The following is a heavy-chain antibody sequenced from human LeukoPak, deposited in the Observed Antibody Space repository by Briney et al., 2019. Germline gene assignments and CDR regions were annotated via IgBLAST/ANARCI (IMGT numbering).Heavy chain of an antibody. J-gene: IGHJ4*02. D-gene: IGHD6-19*01. CDR3: AREWTYSSGWPASGY. V-gene: IGHV3-74*01. Sequence: GGSLRLSCAASGFSFSTHWMNWVRQAPGKGLMWVSRINSDGSRTNYADSVKGRFTISRDNSKNTLYLQMNSLRAEDTALYYCAREWTYSSGWPASGYWGQGTLVTVSS. CDR1: GFSFSTHW. CDR2: INSDGSRT.